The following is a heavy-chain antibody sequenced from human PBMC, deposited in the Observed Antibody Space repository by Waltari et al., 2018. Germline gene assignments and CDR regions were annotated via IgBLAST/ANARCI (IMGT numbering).Heavy chain of an antibody. V-gene: IGHV3-21*05. J-gene: IGHJ4*02. CDR2: ISSSSSYI. CDR1: GFTFSSNN. CDR3: ARDRGHSYGYTDY. D-gene: IGHD5-18*01. Sequence: EVQLVESGGGLVEPGGSLRSSCAASGFTFSSNNMNWVRQAPGKGLEWVSYISSSSSYIYYADSVKGRFTISRDNAKNSLYLQMNSLRAEDTAVYYCARDRGHSYGYTDYWGQGTLVTVSS.